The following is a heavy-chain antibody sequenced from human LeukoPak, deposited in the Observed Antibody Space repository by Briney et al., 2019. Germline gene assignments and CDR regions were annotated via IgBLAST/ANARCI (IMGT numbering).Heavy chain of an antibody. CDR1: GFTFRSYS. CDR3: ARDSSPGVRGVSGYFDY. V-gene: IGHV3-48*01. D-gene: IGHD3-10*01. J-gene: IGHJ4*02. CDR2: ISSSGSTI. Sequence: GGSLRLSCAASGFTFRSYSMNWVRQAPGKGLEWVSYISSSGSTIYYVDSVKGRFTVSRDNAKNSLYLQMNSLRAEDTAVYYCARDSSPGVRGVSGYFDYWGQGTLVTVSS.